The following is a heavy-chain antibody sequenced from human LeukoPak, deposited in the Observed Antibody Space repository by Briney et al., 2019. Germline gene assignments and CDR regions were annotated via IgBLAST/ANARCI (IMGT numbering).Heavy chain of an antibody. J-gene: IGHJ4*02. CDR1: GGTFSSYA. V-gene: IGHV1-69*13. D-gene: IGHD3-22*01. CDR3: ARAGHYYDSSGNGGHFDY. CDR2: IIPIFGTA. Sequence: GASVKVSCKASGGTFSSYAISWVRQAPGQGLEWMGGIIPIFGTANYAQKFQGRVTITADGSTSTAYMELSSLRSEDTAVYYCARAGHYYDSSGNGGHFDYWGQGTLVTVSS.